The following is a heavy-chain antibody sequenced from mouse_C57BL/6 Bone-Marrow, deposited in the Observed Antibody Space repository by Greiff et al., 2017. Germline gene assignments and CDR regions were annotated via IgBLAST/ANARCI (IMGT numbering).Heavy chain of an antibody. J-gene: IGHJ1*03. D-gene: IGHD1-1*01. V-gene: IGHV1-15*01. Sequence: VQLQQSGAELVRPGASVTLSCKASGYTFTDYEMHWVKQTPVHGLEWIGAIDPETGGTASNQKFKGKAILTADKSSSTAYMELRSLTSEDYAVYYCTSRLLRFNWYFDVWGTGTTVTVSS. CDR2: IDPETGGT. CDR3: TSRLLRFNWYFDV. CDR1: GYTFTDYE.